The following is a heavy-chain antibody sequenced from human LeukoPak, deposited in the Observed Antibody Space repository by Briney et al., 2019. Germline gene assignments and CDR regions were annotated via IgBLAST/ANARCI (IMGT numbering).Heavy chain of an antibody. CDR3: AKCPGDYGVWYFDL. CDR2: ISSSGSTI. CDR1: GFTFSDYY. Sequence: GGSLRLSCAASGFTFSDYYMSWIRQAPGKGLEWVSYISSSGSTIYYADSVKGRFTISRDNSKNTLYLQMNSLRAEDTAVYYCAKCPGDYGVWYFDLWGRGTLVTVSS. D-gene: IGHD4-17*01. J-gene: IGHJ2*01. V-gene: IGHV3-11*01.